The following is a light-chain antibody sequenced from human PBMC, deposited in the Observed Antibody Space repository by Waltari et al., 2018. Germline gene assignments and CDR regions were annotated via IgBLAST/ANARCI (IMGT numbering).Light chain of an antibody. CDR2: WVS. Sequence: DIWLTLSPACLALSLGERATITCNSSQSVLYKSTGRNYLAWYQHKPGQPPKLLIYWVSTRASGIPDRFSGSGFGTHFTLTISSLQAEDVAVYYCHQYSAIWWTFGQGTKVAIK. CDR1: QSVLYKSTGRNY. CDR3: HQYSAIWWT. J-gene: IGKJ1*01. V-gene: IGKV4-1*01.